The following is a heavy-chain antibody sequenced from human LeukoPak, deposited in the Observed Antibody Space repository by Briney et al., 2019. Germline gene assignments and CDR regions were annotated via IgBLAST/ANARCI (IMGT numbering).Heavy chain of an antibody. J-gene: IGHJ2*01. Sequence: GGSLRLSCTPSGFSFGDYAMSWVRQEPGRGVEWVGFIRSKAYGGTTEYAASVKGRFTISRDDSKSIAYLQMNSLKTEDTAVYYCTRDLVRGVIPDWYFDLWGRGTLVTVSS. CDR1: GFSFGDYA. CDR2: IRSKAYGGTT. V-gene: IGHV3-49*04. CDR3: TRDLVRGVIPDWYFDL. D-gene: IGHD3-10*01.